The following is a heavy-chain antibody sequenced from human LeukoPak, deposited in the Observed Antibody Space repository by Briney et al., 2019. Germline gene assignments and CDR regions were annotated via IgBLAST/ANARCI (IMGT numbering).Heavy chain of an antibody. CDR2: INPNSGGT. V-gene: IGHV1-2*02. CDR1: GYTFTGYY. J-gene: IGHJ5*02. D-gene: IGHD2-2*01. CDR3: ARGRARYCSSTSCYPDWFDP. Sequence: ASVKVSCKASGYTFTGYYMHWVRQAPGQGLEWMGWINPNSGGTNYAQKFQGRVTMTRGTSISTAYMELSRLRSDDTAVYYCARGRARYCSSTSCYPDWFDPWGQGTLVTVSS.